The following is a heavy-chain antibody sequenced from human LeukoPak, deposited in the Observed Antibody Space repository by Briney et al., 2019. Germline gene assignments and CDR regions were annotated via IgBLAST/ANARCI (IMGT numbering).Heavy chain of an antibody. V-gene: IGHV4-30-2*01. CDR1: GGFVNSDRYS. CDR2: VYHAGST. CDR3: AAQHYIRGGAIGH. D-gene: IGHD3-16*01. Sequence: SETLSLTCAVSGGFVNSDRYSWSWIRQPPGKGLEWFGYVYHAGSTYYNPSLKSRVTISVDESNNQLSLRLSSVTAADTAVYYCAAQHYIRGGAIGHRGQGALVTVSS. J-gene: IGHJ4*02.